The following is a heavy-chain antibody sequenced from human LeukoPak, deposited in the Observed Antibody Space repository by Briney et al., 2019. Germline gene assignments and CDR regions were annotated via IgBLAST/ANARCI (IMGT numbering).Heavy chain of an antibody. D-gene: IGHD2-2*01. CDR2: ISGSGGST. CDR1: GFTFSSYA. CDR3: AKTDLLGYCSSTSCHPY. Sequence: GGSLRLSCAASGFTFSSYAMSWVRQAPGKGLEWVLAISGSGGSTYYADSVKGRFTISRDNSKNTLYLQMNSLRAEDTAVYYCAKTDLLGYCSSTSCHPYWGQGTLVTVSS. J-gene: IGHJ4*02. V-gene: IGHV3-23*01.